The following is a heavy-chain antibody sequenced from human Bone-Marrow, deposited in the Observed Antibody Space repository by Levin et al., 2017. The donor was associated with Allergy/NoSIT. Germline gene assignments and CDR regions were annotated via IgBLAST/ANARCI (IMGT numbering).Heavy chain of an antibody. CDR1: GGSIRGYY. CDR2: LYYSGST. Sequence: PSETLSLTCSVSGGSIRGYYWSWIRKSPGKELEWIGYLYYSGSTNYKSSLKSRMTMSVDTSKNEFSLRLTSITAADTAVYYCARGSLYWYFDLWGPGTPVTVSS. V-gene: IGHV4-59*01. J-gene: IGHJ2*01. CDR3: ARGSLYWYFDL.